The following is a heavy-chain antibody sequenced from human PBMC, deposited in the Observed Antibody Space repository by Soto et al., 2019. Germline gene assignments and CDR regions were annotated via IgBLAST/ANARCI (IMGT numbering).Heavy chain of an antibody. J-gene: IGHJ4*02. CDR3: ARQSGETYTPMDH. D-gene: IGHD5-18*01. V-gene: IGHV5-51*01. CDR2: VYPSDSHT. Sequence: GESLKISCKGSGFSFTSQWIAWVRQVPGKGLEWMGTVYPSDSHTRYSPSFQGQVTILADKSISTAYLQWSSLKASDTAMYYCARQSGETYTPMDHWGQGTLVTVSS. CDR1: GFSFTSQW.